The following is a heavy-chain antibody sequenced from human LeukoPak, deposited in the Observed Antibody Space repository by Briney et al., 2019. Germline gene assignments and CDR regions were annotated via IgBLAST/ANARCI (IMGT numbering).Heavy chain of an antibody. CDR1: GDSISSSNCY. Sequence: SETLSLTCTVSGDSISSSNCYWGWIRQPPGKGLEWIGSIYFSGGTYYNASLKSRVTISVDTSKNQFTLKLSSVTAADTAVYYCARQTGSGLFSLPGGQGTLVTVSS. CDR3: ARQTGSGLFSLP. J-gene: IGHJ4*02. CDR2: IYFSGGT. V-gene: IGHV4-39*01. D-gene: IGHD3-10*01.